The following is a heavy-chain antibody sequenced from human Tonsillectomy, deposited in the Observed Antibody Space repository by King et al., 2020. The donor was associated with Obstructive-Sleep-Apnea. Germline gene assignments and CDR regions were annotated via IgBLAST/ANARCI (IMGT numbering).Heavy chain of an antibody. CDR3: ARDLGYNGAFDI. V-gene: IGHV4-59*01. CDR2: IYYSGST. CDR1: GGSISSYH. Sequence: VQLQESGPGLVKPSETLSLTCTVSGGSISSYHWSWIRQPPGKGLEWSGYIYYSGSTNYNPSLKSRVTISVDTSKNQFSLKLGSVTAADTAVYYCARDLGYNGAFDIWGQGTMVTVSS. D-gene: IGHD5-12*01. J-gene: IGHJ3*02.